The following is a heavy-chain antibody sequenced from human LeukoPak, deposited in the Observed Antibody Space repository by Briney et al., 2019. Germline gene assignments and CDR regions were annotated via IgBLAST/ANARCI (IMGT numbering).Heavy chain of an antibody. J-gene: IGHJ4*02. CDR2: IYTSGST. CDR3: ARDNNYYGSGSYHDY. D-gene: IGHD3-10*01. Sequence: SETLSLTCTISGVSISTYYWSWIRQPAGKGLEWLGRIYTSGSTNYNPSLKSRVTMSVDTSKNQFSLKLSSVTAADTAVYYCARDNNYYGSGSYHDYWGQGTLVTVSS. V-gene: IGHV4-4*07. CDR1: GVSISTYY.